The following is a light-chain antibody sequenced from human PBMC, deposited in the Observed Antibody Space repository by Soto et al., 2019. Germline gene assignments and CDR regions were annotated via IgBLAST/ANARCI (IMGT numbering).Light chain of an antibody. CDR2: GAS. V-gene: IGKV3-20*01. J-gene: IGKJ5*01. CDR1: QSVSSSY. CDR3: QKYGSSS. Sequence: EIVLTQSPGTLSLSPGERATLSCRASQSVSSSYLAWYQQKPGQAPRLLIYGASSRATGSPDRFSGSGSGTDFTLTSSRLEPEDFEVYYCQKYGSSSFGQGTRLEIK.